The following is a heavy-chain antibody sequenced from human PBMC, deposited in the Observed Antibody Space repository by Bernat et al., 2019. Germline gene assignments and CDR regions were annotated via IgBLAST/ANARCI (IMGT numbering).Heavy chain of an antibody. V-gene: IGHV3-15*07. J-gene: IGHJ4*02. Sequence: EMQLVESGGGLVKPGGSLRLSCAASGFTFSNAWMNWVCQAPGKGLEWVGRVKIKTDGETTDYAAPVKGRFTISRDDSKNTLYLQMNSLKTEDTVVYYCTPGSVEGGWGQGTLVTVSS. CDR2: VKIKTDGETT. CDR1: GFTFSNAW. CDR3: TPGSVEGG. D-gene: IGHD3-3*01.